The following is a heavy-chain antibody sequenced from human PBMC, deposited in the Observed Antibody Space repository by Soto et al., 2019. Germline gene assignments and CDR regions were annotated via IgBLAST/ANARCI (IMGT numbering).Heavy chain of an antibody. CDR1: GFIVIDSW. J-gene: IGHJ6*02. V-gene: IGHV3-7*01. CDR3: ASLGRHG. CDR2: IKHDGSEK. D-gene: IGHD3-16*01. Sequence: QIWGSLRLSSAASGFIVIDSWMDWVRQAPGKGPEWVANIKHDGSEKNYVVSVKGRFTISRDDAKNSLYLQMNSLRAEDTAVYYCASLGRHGWGQGTTVTSP.